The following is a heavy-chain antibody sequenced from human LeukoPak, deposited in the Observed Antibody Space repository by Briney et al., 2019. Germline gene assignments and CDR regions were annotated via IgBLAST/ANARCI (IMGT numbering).Heavy chain of an antibody. CDR2: IYPGDSDT. D-gene: IGHD3-16*01. Sequence: GESLKISCKGSGYSFTSYWIGWVRQMPGKGLEWMGIIYPGDSDTRYSPSFQGQVTISADKSISTAYLQWSSLKASDTAMYYCARRYYDYVWGSYGIDYWGQGTLVTVSS. J-gene: IGHJ4*02. CDR1: GYSFTSYW. CDR3: ARRYYDYVWGSYGIDY. V-gene: IGHV5-51*01.